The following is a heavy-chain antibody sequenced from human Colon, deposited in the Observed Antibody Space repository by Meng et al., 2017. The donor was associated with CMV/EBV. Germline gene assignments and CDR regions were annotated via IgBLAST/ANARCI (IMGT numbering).Heavy chain of an antibody. CDR3: VKDDPALDY. V-gene: IGHV3-30*02. D-gene: IGHD2-2*01. CDR1: GFIFTSFA. Sequence: GGSLRLSCAASGFIFTSFALHWVRQSPGQGLEWVAFIYPDGTKKSYADSVKGRFTISRDNSKNTLYLQMNSLTPEDTAVYYCVKDDPALDYWGQGTLVTVSS. J-gene: IGHJ4*02. CDR2: IYPDGTKK.